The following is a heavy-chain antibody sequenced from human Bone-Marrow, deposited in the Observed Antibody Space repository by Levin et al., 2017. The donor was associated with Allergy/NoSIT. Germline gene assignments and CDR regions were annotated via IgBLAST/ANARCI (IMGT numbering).Heavy chain of an antibody. J-gene: IGHJ4*02. CDR3: TRDIARLVFFDY. Sequence: GESLKISCAASGFTFSGSAMHWVRQASGKGLEWVGRIRSKANSYATAYAASVKGRFTISRDDSKNTAYLQMNSLKTEDTAVYYCTRDIARLVFFDYWGQGTLVTVSS. CDR1: GFTFSGSA. V-gene: IGHV3-73*01. D-gene: IGHD3-16*01. CDR2: IRSKANSYAT.